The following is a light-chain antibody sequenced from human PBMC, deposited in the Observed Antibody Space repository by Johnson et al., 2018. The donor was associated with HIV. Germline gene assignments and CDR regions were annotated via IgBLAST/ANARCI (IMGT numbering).Light chain of an antibody. CDR1: SSNIGNNY. Sequence: QSVLTQPPSVSAAPGQKVTISCSGSSSNIGNNYVSWYQQLPGTAPKLLIYDINKRPSGIADRFSDTKSGTSATLGITGLQTGDEADYYCGTWDSGLSAHYVFGTGTKVTVL. CDR3: GTWDSGLSAHYV. CDR2: DIN. V-gene: IGLV1-51*01. J-gene: IGLJ1*01.